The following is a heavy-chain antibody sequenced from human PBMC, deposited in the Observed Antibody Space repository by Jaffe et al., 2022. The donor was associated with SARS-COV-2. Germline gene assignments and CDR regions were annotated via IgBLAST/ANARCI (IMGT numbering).Heavy chain of an antibody. D-gene: IGHD4-4*01. J-gene: IGHJ6*03. CDR3: ARDVYTDYYYYMDV. CDR2: IFYSGNT. CDR1: GASISTYY. V-gene: IGHV4-59*01. Sequence: QVQLQESGPGLVKPSETLSLTCTVSGASISTYYWSWIRQPPGKGLEWIGYIFYSGNTNYHPSLKSRVTISVDASKNLFSLKLSSVTAADTAVYYCARDVYTDYYYYMDVWGKGTTVTVSS.